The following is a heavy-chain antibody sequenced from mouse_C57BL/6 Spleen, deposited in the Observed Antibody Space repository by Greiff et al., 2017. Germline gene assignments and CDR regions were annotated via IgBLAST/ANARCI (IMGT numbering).Heavy chain of an antibody. CDR2: IYPGDGDT. J-gene: IGHJ2*01. Sequence: VKVVESGPELVKPGASVKISCKASGYAFSSSWMNWVKQRPGKGLEWIGRIYPGDGDTNYNGKFKGKATLTADKSSSTAYMQLSSLTSEDSGDYVCARDSSGPYDLDYWGQGTTLTVSS. CDR3: ARDSSGPYDLDY. CDR1: GYAFSSSW. V-gene: IGHV1-82*01. D-gene: IGHD3-2*02.